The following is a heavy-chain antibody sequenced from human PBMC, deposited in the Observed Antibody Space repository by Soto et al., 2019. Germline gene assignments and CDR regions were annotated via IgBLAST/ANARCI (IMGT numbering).Heavy chain of an antibody. CDR3: ARQRDVTIFGVVDYYYYGMDV. CDR1: GYSFTSYW. J-gene: IGHJ6*02. CDR2: IYPGDSDT. Sequence: GGSLKISCNGSGYSFTSYWIGWVRQMPGKGLEGVGIIYPGDSDTRYSPSFQGQVTISADKSISTAYLQWSSLKASDTAMYYCARQRDVTIFGVVDYYYYGMDVWGQGTTVTVSS. V-gene: IGHV5-51*01. D-gene: IGHD3-3*01.